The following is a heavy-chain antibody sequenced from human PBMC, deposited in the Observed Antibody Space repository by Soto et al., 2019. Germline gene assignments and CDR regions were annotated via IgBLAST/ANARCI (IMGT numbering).Heavy chain of an antibody. CDR1: GYTFTGYY. CDR2: INPNSGGT. CDR3: ARGRRLQQLINWFDP. V-gene: IGHV1-2*02. D-gene: IGHD6-13*01. J-gene: IGHJ5*02. Sequence: QVQLVQSGAEVKKPGASVKVSCKASGYTFTGYYIHWVRQAPGQGLEWMGWINPNSGGTNYAQKFQGRVTMTRDTSISTAYMELSRLRSDDTAVYYCARGRRLQQLINWFDPWGQGTLVTVSS.